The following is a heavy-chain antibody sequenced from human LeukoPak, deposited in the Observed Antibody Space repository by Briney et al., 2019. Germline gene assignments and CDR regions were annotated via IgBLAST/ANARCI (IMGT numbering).Heavy chain of an antibody. CDR3: ARYYDSSGPYLNYFDY. J-gene: IGHJ4*02. D-gene: IGHD3-22*01. CDR1: GGSISSYY. V-gene: IGHV4-59*01. CDR2: IYYSGST. Sequence: PSETLSLTCTVSGGSISSYYWSWIRQPPGKGLEWIGYIYYSGSTNYNPSLKSRVTISVDTSKNQFSLKLSSVTAADTAVYYCARYYDSSGPYLNYFDYWGQGTLVTVSS.